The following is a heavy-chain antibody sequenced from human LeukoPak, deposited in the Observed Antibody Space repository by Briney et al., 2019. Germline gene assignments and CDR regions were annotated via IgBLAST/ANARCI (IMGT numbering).Heavy chain of an antibody. CDR2: IYAGGST. CDR3: ATGGRSGVAFES. V-gene: IGHV3-53*01. D-gene: IGHD2-15*01. J-gene: IGHJ4*02. CDR1: GVIDSSNY. Sequence: PGGSVRLSCTASGVIDSSNYMSWARQAPGKGLEWVSLIYAGGSTFYADSVMGRSTISRDKSNNTLYLLVNSLRAEDTAVYYCATGGRSGVAFESWGQGTLVTVSS.